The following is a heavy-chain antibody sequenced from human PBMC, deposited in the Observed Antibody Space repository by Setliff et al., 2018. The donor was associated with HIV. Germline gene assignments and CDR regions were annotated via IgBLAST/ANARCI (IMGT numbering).Heavy chain of an antibody. CDR2: INHSGST. J-gene: IGHJ4*02. CDR3: ARGDWYDFFDY. V-gene: IGHV4-4*02. Sequence: PSETLSLTCTVYGASISSSNWWSWVRQPPGKGLEWIGEINHSGSTNYNPSLMSRVSILVDTSKNQFSLKMTSVTAADTAVYYCARGDWYDFFDYWGQGTQVTV. CDR1: GASISSSNW. D-gene: IGHD6-19*01.